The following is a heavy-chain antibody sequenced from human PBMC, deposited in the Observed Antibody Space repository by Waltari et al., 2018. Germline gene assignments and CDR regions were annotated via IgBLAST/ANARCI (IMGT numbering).Heavy chain of an antibody. Sequence: EVQLVESGGGLVQPGGSLRLSCAASGFTFSGYSIDWLRQAPGRGLEGFSSISPSGSTIHYADSVKGRFTISRDNAKNSLFLQMNSLRDEDTAVYYCARDINPLLPAALDYWGQGTLVTVSS. CDR1: GFTFSGYS. CDR3: ARDINPLLPAALDY. D-gene: IGHD2-2*01. V-gene: IGHV3-48*02. J-gene: IGHJ4*02. CDR2: ISPSGSTI.